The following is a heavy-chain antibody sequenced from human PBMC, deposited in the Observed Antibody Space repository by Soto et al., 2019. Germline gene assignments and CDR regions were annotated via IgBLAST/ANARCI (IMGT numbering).Heavy chain of an antibody. J-gene: IGHJ4*02. CDR2: IKRKTDGGTT. CDR1: GFSFSDYY. V-gene: IGHV3-15*01. Sequence: PGGSLRLSCAASGFSFSDYYMMWVRQAPGKGLEWVGRIKRKTDGGTTDYAAPVKGRFTISRDDSKNTLYLQMNSLRAEDTAVYYCARGKTDFDFRGQGTLVTVSS. D-gene: IGHD2-21*02. CDR3: ARGKTDFDF.